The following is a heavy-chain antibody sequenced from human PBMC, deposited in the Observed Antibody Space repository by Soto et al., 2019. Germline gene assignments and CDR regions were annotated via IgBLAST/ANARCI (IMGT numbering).Heavy chain of an antibody. V-gene: IGHV3-74*01. J-gene: IGHJ4*02. CDR2: INSDGSST. D-gene: IGHD6-13*01. CDR3: ARGSAAAAN. Sequence: GGSLRLSCAASGFTFSSHWMHWVRQAPGKGLVWVSRINSDGSSTSYADSVKGRFTISRDNVKNMLYLQMDSLRAEDTAVYYCARGSAAAANWGQGTLVTVSS. CDR1: GFTFSSHW.